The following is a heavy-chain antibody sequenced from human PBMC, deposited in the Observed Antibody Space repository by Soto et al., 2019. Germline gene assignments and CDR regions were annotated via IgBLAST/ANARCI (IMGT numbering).Heavy chain of an antibody. D-gene: IGHD3-10*01. J-gene: IGHJ4*02. CDR3: ATHGSGTYKPTTFDY. Sequence: QVQLQESGPGLVKPSQTLSLTCTVSGGSISIGGYYWSWIRQHPGKGLEWIGYIFYSGSTYYNPSLMNRVTISVDTSKNQFSLKLSSVTAADTAVYYCATHGSGTYKPTTFDYWGQGTLVTVSS. V-gene: IGHV4-31*03. CDR2: IFYSGST. CDR1: GGSISIGGYY.